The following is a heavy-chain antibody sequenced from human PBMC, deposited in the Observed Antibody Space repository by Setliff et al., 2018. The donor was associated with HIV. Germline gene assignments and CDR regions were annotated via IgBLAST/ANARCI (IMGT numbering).Heavy chain of an antibody. CDR2: IYYSGST. Sequence: SETLSLTCTVSGGSIVRYYWTWIRQPPGKGLEWIGYIYYSGSTNYNPSLKSRVIISVDTSKMQFSLKLRSVTAADTAMYYCARLLQGGNYDTSGYPLPLDYWGQGTLVTVS. CDR1: GGSIVRYY. CDR3: ARLLQGGNYDTSGYPLPLDY. D-gene: IGHD3-22*01. V-gene: IGHV4-59*08. J-gene: IGHJ4*02.